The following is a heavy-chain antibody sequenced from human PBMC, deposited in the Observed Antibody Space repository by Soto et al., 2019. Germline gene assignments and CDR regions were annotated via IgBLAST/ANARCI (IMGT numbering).Heavy chain of an antibody. CDR3: ARVWERTVTARNYFYGIDV. Sequence: GGSLRLSCAASGFTFYSYALTWVRQAPGTALEWVSTISGRGDSTYYADSVKGRFSISRDNYKNTVSLQMNSLRAENTAVYFCARVWERTVTARNYFYGIDVWGRGTTVTVSS. CDR2: ISGRGDST. V-gene: IGHV3-23*01. D-gene: IGHD2-21*02. J-gene: IGHJ6*02. CDR1: GFTFYSYA.